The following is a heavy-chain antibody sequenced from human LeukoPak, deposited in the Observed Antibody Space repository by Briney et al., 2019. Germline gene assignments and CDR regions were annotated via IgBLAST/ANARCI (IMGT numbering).Heavy chain of an antibody. CDR3: ARAYSSGWYERRYYFDY. Sequence: PSETLSLTCTVSGGSVSSGSYYWSWIRQPPGKGLEWIGYIYYSGSTNYNPSLKSRVTISVDTSKNQFSLKLSSVTAADTAVYYCARAYSSGWYERRYYFDYWGQGTLVTVSS. CDR1: GGSVSSGSYY. V-gene: IGHV4-61*01. CDR2: IYYSGST. D-gene: IGHD6-19*01. J-gene: IGHJ4*02.